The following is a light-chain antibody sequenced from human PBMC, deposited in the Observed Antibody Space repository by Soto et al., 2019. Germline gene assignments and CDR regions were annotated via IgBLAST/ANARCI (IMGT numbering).Light chain of an antibody. Sequence: DVQMTQSPSTLSASVGDRVTITCRISQSISSWLAWYQQKPGKAPKLLIYKAPSLESGVPSRFSGSGSGTEFTLTISSLQPDDFATYYCQQYNSYPWTFGQGTKVEIK. CDR3: QQYNSYPWT. CDR1: QSISSW. V-gene: IGKV1-5*03. CDR2: KAP. J-gene: IGKJ1*01.